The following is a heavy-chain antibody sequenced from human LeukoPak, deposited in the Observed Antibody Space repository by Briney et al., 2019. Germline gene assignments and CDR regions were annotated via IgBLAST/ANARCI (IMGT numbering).Heavy chain of an antibody. CDR2: INAGNGNT. Sequence: ASVKVSCKASGYTFTSYAMHWVRRAPGQRLEWMGWINAGNGNTKYSQKFQGRVTITRDTSASTAYMELSSLRSEDTAVYYCAMHVDTAMVFDYWGRGTLVTVSS. CDR3: AMHVDTAMVFDY. D-gene: IGHD5-18*01. J-gene: IGHJ4*02. CDR1: GYTFTSYA. V-gene: IGHV1-3*01.